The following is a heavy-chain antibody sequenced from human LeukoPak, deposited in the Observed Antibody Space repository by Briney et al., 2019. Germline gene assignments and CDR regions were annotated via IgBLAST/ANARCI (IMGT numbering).Heavy chain of an antibody. J-gene: IGHJ6*03. V-gene: IGHV4-38-2*02. D-gene: IGHD3-10*01. CDR2: IYHSGST. Sequence: PSETLSLTCTVSGYSISSGYYWGWIRQPPGKGRGWIGRIYHSGSTYYNPSLKSRVTISVDTSKNQFSLKLSSVTAADTAVYYCARENLGFGELIYYYYYMDVWGKGTTVTASS. CDR3: ARENLGFGELIYYYYYMDV. CDR1: GYSISSGYY.